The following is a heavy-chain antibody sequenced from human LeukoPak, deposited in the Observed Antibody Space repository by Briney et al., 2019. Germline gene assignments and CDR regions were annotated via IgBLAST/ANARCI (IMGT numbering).Heavy chain of an antibody. V-gene: IGHV3-48*01. Sequence: GGSLRLSCEASGFTFSSYSMNWVRQAPGKGLEWISYISTSTTTIYYANSVKGRFTISRDNAKKSLYLQMNSLRAEDTAVYYCAREVTPYYWGQGTLVTVSS. CDR3: AREVTPYY. CDR2: ISTSTTTI. J-gene: IGHJ4*02. CDR1: GFTFSSYS. D-gene: IGHD2-21*02.